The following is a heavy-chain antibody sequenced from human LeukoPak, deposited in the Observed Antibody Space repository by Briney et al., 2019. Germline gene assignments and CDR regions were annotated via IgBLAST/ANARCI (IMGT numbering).Heavy chain of an antibody. J-gene: IGHJ4*02. CDR3: ARDRTSSGWFFDY. D-gene: IGHD6-19*01. CDR1: GFTFSTYA. CDR2: ISYDGSNK. Sequence: PGGSLRLSCAVSGFTFSTYAMHWVRQAPGKGLEWVAFISYDGSNKYYADSVRGRFSISRDNSKHTLYLQMNSLRPEDTAVYYCARDRTSSGWFFDYWGQGTLVIVSS. V-gene: IGHV3-30-3*01.